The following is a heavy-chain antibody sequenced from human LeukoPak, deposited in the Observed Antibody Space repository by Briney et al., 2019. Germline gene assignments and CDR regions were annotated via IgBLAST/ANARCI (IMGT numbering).Heavy chain of an antibody. Sequence: GGSLRLSCAASGFTFSSYSMNWVRQAPGKGLEWVSSISSSSSYIYYADSVKGRFTISRDNAKNSLYLQMNSLRDEDTAVYYCARPRQYYDFWSGYYKNYYYGMDVWGQGTTVTVSS. D-gene: IGHD3-3*01. CDR3: ARPRQYYDFWSGYYKNYYYGMDV. V-gene: IGHV3-21*01. J-gene: IGHJ6*02. CDR2: ISSSSSYI. CDR1: GFTFSSYS.